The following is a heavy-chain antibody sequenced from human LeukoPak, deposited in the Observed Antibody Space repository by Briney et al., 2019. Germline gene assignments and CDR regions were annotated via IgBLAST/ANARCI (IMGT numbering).Heavy chain of an antibody. CDR2: ISGSGAGT. Sequence: PGESLRLSCVASGFTFSSHALSWVRQAPGKGLEWVSGISGSGAGTYYADSVKGRFTISRDNGKDTLYLQLTRLRVDDTAVYYFAKDRLCSGDTCSAAHFDSWGLGTLVTVSS. D-gene: IGHD2-15*01. J-gene: IGHJ4*02. V-gene: IGHV3-23*01. CDR1: GFTFSSHA. CDR3: AKDRLCSGDTCSAAHFDS.